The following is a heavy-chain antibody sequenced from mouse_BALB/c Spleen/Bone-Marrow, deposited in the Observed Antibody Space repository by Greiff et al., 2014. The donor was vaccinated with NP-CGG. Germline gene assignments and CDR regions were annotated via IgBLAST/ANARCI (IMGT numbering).Heavy chain of an antibody. Sequence: EVHLVESGAELVKPGASVKLSCTASGFNIKDTYMHWAKQRPEQGLEWIGRIDPANGNTKYDPKFQGKATITADTSSNTAYLQLSSLTSEDTAVYYCAIYYYGSSGFAYWGQGTLVTVSA. CDR2: IDPANGNT. J-gene: IGHJ3*01. V-gene: IGHV14-3*02. CDR3: AIYYYGSSGFAY. CDR1: GFNIKDTY. D-gene: IGHD1-1*01.